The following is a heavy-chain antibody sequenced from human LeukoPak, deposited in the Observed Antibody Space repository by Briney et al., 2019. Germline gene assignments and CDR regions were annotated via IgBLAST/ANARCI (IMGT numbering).Heavy chain of an antibody. CDR3: ARILNYYGSGSYYNGGDY. J-gene: IGHJ4*02. CDR1: GGSISSSSYY. CDR2: IYYSGGT. V-gene: IGHV4-39*01. D-gene: IGHD3-10*01. Sequence: SETLSLTCTVSGGSISSSSYYWGWIRQPPGKGLEWIGSIYYSGGTYYNPSLKSRVTISVDTSKNQFSLKLSSVTAADTAVYYCARILNYYGSGSYYNGGDYWGQGTLVTVSS.